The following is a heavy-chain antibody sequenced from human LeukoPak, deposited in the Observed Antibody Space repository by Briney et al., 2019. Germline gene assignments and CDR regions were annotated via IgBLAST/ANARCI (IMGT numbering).Heavy chain of an antibody. CDR2: INHSGST. Sequence: PSETLSLTCAVYSGSFSGYYWSWIRQPPGKGLEWIGEINHSGSTNYNPSLKSRVTISVDTSKNQFSLKLSSVTAADTAVYYCAHENPRGYFDYWGQGTLVTVSS. D-gene: IGHD3-10*01. V-gene: IGHV4-34*01. CDR3: AHENPRGYFDY. CDR1: SGSFSGYY. J-gene: IGHJ4*02.